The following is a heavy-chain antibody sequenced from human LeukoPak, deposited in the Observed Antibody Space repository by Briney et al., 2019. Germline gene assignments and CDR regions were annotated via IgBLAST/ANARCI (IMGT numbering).Heavy chain of an antibody. D-gene: IGHD3-3*01. J-gene: IGHJ4*02. V-gene: IGHV1-69*05. CDR3: AREWYYDFWSGYAEFDY. CDR1: GGTFSSYA. CDR2: IIPIFGTA. Sequence: GASVKVSCKASGGTFSSYAISWVRQAPGQGLEWMGGIIPIFGTANYAQKFQGRVTMTTDTSTSTAYMELRSLRSDDTAVYYCAREWYYDFWSGYAEFDYWGQGTLVTVSS.